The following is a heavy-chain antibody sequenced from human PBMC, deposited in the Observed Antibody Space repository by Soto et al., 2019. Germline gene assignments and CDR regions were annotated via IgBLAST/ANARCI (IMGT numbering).Heavy chain of an antibody. J-gene: IGHJ4*02. CDR2: INGADSVGTATT. V-gene: IGHV3-23*04. CDR1: GFTASSSA. CDR3: AKHGRDVPYYFDF. Sequence: EVQLVVSGGGLVQPGGSLTLSCEASGFTASSSAMGWVRRAPGKGLEWVSSINGADSVGTATTYYAESLKGRVTISRDHFKNTLYLQLNSLRPEDTAVYFCAKHGRDVPYYFDFWGQGSLVTVSS.